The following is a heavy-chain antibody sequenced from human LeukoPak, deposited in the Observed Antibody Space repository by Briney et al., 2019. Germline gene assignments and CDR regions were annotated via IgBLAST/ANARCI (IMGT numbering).Heavy chain of an antibody. D-gene: IGHD2-21*02. CDR1: GGSIDSTNW. V-gene: IGHV4/OR15-8*01. Sequence: SETLSLTCDVSGGSIDSTNWWNWVRQPPGKGLEWIGEIHHDGRINYNPSLKSRVTISVDTSKNQFSLNLSSVTAADTAIYYCARHIKSDWRIHYWGQGTLVTVSS. CDR2: IHHDGRI. J-gene: IGHJ4*02. CDR3: ARHIKSDWRIHY.